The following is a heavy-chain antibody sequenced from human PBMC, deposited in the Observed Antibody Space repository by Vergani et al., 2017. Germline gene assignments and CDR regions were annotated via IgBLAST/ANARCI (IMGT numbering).Heavy chain of an antibody. V-gene: IGHV3-23*01. J-gene: IGHJ4*02. Sequence: EVQLLESGGGLVQPGGSLRLSCAASGFTFSSYAMSWVRQAPGKGLEWVSAISGSGGSTYYADSVKGRFTISRDNSKNTLYLQMNSLRAEDTAVYYCAKDRGENSGRPFRVVDYWGQGTLVTVSS. CDR2: ISGSGGST. D-gene: IGHD1-26*01. CDR3: AKDRGENSGRPFRVVDY. CDR1: GFTFSSYA.